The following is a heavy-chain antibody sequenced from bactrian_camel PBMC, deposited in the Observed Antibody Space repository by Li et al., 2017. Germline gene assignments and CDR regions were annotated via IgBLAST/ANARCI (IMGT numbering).Heavy chain of an antibody. D-gene: IGHD1*01. CDR1: RFTFGSAW. V-gene: IGHV3S1*01. CDR2: INILGGTT. J-gene: IGHJ4*01. Sequence: QLVESGGGLVQPGGSLRISCGASRFTFGSAWMFWVRQAPGKGLEWVSTINILGGTTYYADSMKGRFTISRDNAKNTLYLEMNSLKPEDTATYYCAAPIGEYWVGEYRFWGQGTQVTVS. CDR3: AAPIGEYWVGEYRF.